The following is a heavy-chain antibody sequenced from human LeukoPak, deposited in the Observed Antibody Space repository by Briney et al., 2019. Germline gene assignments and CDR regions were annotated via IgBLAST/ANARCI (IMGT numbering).Heavy chain of an antibody. CDR1: GFTFSSYD. CDR3: ARTTTVFRAYYYGMDV. CDR2: ISGSGGIT. Sequence: GGSLRLSCAASGFTFSSYDMSWVRQAPGKGLEWVSSISGSGGITNYAESVKGRFTISRDNSKNTLYLQMNSLRPEDTAMYYCARTTTVFRAYYYGMDVWGQGTTVTVSS. D-gene: IGHD4-17*01. J-gene: IGHJ6*02. V-gene: IGHV3-23*01.